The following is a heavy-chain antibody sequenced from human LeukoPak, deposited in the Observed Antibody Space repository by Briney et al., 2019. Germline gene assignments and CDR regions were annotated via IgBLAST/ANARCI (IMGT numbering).Heavy chain of an antibody. V-gene: IGHV3-7*01. CDR3: AKDYGGGYFDY. J-gene: IGHJ4*02. CDR2: IKEDGSEK. CDR1: RFTFSRYW. Sequence: GGSLRLSCVVSRFTFSRYWMAWVRQAPGKGPEWVAQIKEDGSEKYYMDFVGGRFTISRDNAKNSLYLQMNSLRVEDTAVYYCAKDYGGGYFDYWGQGTLVTVSP. D-gene: IGHD3-16*01.